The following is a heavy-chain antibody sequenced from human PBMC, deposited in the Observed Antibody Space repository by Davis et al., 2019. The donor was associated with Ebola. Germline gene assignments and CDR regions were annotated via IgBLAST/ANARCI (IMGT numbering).Heavy chain of an antibody. CDR2: INHSGST. Sequence: PSETLSLTCAVYGGSFSGYYWSWIRQPPGKGLEWIGEINHSGSTNYNPSLKSRVTISVDTSKNQFSLKLSSVTAADTAVYYCAREVYRYSSGWHYHWFDPWGQGTLVTVSS. V-gene: IGHV4-34*01. J-gene: IGHJ5*02. D-gene: IGHD6-19*01. CDR1: GGSFSGYY. CDR3: AREVYRYSSGWHYHWFDP.